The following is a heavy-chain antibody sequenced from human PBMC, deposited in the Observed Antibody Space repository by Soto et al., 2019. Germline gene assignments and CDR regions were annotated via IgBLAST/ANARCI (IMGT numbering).Heavy chain of an antibody. Sequence: PGESLKISCKGSGYSFTSYWIGWVRQMPGKGLEWMGIIYPGDSDTRYSPSFQGQVTISADKSISTAYLQWSSLKASDTAMYYCARSNDYGDYYYYGMDVWGHGTTVTVSS. D-gene: IGHD4-17*01. CDR1: GYSFTSYW. CDR2: IYPGDSDT. J-gene: IGHJ6*02. CDR3: ARSNDYGDYYYYGMDV. V-gene: IGHV5-51*01.